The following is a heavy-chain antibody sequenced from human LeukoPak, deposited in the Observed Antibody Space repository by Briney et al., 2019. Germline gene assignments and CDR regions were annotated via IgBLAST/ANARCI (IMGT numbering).Heavy chain of an antibody. J-gene: IGHJ4*02. Sequence: GGSLRLSCAASGFTFSTYAMHWVRQAPGKGLQWVAFIRYDETYKYYADSVKGRFTISRDNSKNTVYLQMNSLRTEDTAVYYCAKGGDSDFDFWGQGTLVTVSS. V-gene: IGHV3-30*02. CDR2: IRYDETYK. D-gene: IGHD2-21*02. CDR3: AKGGDSDFDF. CDR1: GFTFSTYA.